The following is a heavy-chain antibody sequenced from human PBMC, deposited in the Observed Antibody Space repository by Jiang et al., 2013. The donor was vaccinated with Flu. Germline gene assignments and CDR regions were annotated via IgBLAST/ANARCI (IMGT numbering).Heavy chain of an antibody. CDR3: ARGGIQLWHNGDY. Sequence: GAEVKKPGSSVKVSCKASGGTFSSYAISWVRQAPGQGLEWMGGIIPIFGTANYAQRFQGRVTITADESTSTAYMELSSLRSDDTAVYYCARGGIQLWHNGDYWGQGTLVTVSS. D-gene: IGHD5-18*01. CDR2: IIPIFGTA. V-gene: IGHV1-69*01. J-gene: IGHJ4*02. CDR1: GGTFSSYA.